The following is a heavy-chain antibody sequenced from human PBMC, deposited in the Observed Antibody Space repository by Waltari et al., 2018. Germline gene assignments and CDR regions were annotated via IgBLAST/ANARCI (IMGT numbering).Heavy chain of an antibody. CDR2: VNTDGSST. J-gene: IGHJ4*02. CDR3: ASSGKEGY. CDR1: GFTFSRSW. V-gene: IGHV3-74*01. Sequence: EVQLVESGGGLVQPGGSLRLSCAVSGFTFSRSWMNWVRQAPGKGLVWVSRVNTDGSSTTYADSVKGRFTISRDNAKNTLFLQMNSLRAEDTAVYYCASSGKEGYWGQGTLVTVSS.